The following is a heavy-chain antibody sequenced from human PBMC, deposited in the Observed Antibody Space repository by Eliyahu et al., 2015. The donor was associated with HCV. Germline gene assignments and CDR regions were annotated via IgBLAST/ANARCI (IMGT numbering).Heavy chain of an antibody. J-gene: IGHJ4*02. D-gene: IGHD3-10*01. V-gene: IGHV5-10-1*01. CDR1: GXSFTSYY. CDR2: ISPHDSSD. CDR3: ATLPVTVIRGGGV. Sequence: EVQLVQSGAEVKKPGESLRISCXGSGXSFTSYYITWVRQVPRQGLEWMGRISPHDSSDNYSPSFQGHVTISVDKSISTAYLQWSSLKTSDTAMYYCATLPVTVIRGGGVWGQGTLVTVSS.